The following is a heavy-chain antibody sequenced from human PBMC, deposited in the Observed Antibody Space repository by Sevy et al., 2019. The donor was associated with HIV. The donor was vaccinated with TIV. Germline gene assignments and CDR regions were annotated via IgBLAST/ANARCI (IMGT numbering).Heavy chain of an antibody. CDR1: GFTSSSYA. D-gene: IGHD3-22*01. CDR3: AKDIFPDSSGSDY. CDR2: ISGSGGST. J-gene: IGHJ4*02. V-gene: IGHV3-23*01. Sequence: GGSLRLSCAASGFTSSSYAMSWVRQAPGKGLEWVSAISGSGGSTYYADSVKGRFTISRDNSKNTLYLQMNSLRAEDTAVYYCAKDIFPDSSGSDYWGQGTLVTVSS.